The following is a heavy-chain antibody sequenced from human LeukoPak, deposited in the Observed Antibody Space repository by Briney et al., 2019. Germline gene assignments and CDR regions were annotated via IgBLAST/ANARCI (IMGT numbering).Heavy chain of an antibody. CDR3: ATGGSGWPFDY. J-gene: IGHJ4*02. V-gene: IGHV1-69*04. CDR1: GGVFTTYA. Sequence: GASVKVSCKASGGVFTTYAVSWVRQAPGQGLEWMGSIIPFLGTTNYAQKFQGRVTMTEDTSTDTAYMELSSLRSEDAAVYYCATGGSGWPFDYWGQGTLVTVSS. CDR2: IIPFLGTT. D-gene: IGHD6-19*01.